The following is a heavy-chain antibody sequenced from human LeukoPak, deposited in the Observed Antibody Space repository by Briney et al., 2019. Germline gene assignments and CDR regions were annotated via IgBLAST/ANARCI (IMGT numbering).Heavy chain of an antibody. Sequence: GRSLRLSCAASGFTFSSYAMHWVRQAPGKGLEWVAVISYDGSNKYYADSVKGRFTVSRDNSKNTLYLQMNSLRAEDTAVYYCARDRAVVPAAIGVYWGQGTLVTVSS. CDR1: GFTFSSYA. CDR3: ARDRAVVPAAIGVY. CDR2: ISYDGSNK. V-gene: IGHV3-30-3*01. D-gene: IGHD2-2*02. J-gene: IGHJ4*02.